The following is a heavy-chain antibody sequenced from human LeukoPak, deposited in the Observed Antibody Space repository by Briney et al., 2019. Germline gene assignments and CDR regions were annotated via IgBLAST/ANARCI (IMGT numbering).Heavy chain of an antibody. D-gene: IGHD6-13*01. Sequence: GSLRLSCAASGFTFSDHYMDWVRQPPGKGLEWIGEINHSGSTNYNPSLKSRVTISVDTSKNQFSLKLSSVTAADTAVYYCARARRGAAGFDYWGQGTLVTVSS. J-gene: IGHJ4*02. V-gene: IGHV4-34*01. CDR3: ARARRGAAGFDY. CDR2: INHSGST. CDR1: GFTFSDHY.